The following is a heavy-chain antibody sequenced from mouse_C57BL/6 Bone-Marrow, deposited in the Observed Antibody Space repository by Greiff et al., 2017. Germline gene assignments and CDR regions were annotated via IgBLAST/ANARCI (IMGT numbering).Heavy chain of an antibody. V-gene: IGHV1-82*01. CDR1: GYAFSSSW. J-gene: IGHJ4*01. Sequence: LVESGPELVKPGASVKISCKASGYAFSSSWMNWVKQRPGKGLEWIGRIYPGDGDTNYNGKFKGKATLTADKSSSTAYMQLSSLTSEDSAVYFCAPHYDNYYAMDYWGQGTSVTVSS. CDR2: IYPGDGDT. D-gene: IGHD2-1*01. CDR3: APHYDNYYAMDY.